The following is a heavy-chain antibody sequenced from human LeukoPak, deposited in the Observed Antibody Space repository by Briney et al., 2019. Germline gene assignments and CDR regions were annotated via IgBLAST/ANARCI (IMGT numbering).Heavy chain of an antibody. CDR2: IGESGFYT. Sequence: GGSLRLSCAASGFTFSSYAMSWVRQSPGKGLEWVAVIGESGFYTYDADSVKGRFAISRDNSKNTVYLQMNSLGADDTAVYYCAKDPYRVVFATGNYLDPWGQGTLVTVSS. CDR1: GFTFSSYA. D-gene: IGHD2-15*01. J-gene: IGHJ5*02. V-gene: IGHV3-23*01. CDR3: AKDPYRVVFATGNYLDP.